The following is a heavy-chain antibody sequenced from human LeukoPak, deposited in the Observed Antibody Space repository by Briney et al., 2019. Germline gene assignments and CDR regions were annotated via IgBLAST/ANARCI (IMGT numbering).Heavy chain of an antibody. D-gene: IGHD2-2*01. CDR2: INPNSGGT. Sequence: ASEKVSCKASGYTFTGYYMHWARQAPGQGLEWMGWINPNSGGTNYAQKFQGRVTMTRDTSISTAYMELSRLRSDDTAVYYCAREDIVVVPAATKYFQHWGQGTLVTVSS. J-gene: IGHJ1*01. CDR3: AREDIVVVPAATKYFQH. V-gene: IGHV1-2*02. CDR1: GYTFTGYY.